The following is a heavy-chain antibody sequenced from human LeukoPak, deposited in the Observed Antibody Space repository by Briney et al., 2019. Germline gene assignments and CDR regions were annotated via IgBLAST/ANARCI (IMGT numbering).Heavy chain of an antibody. CDR2: INPNSGGT. V-gene: IGHV1-2*06. CDR3: AKSHIYAKPYWFDP. Sequence: ASVKVSCKASGYTFTGYYMHWVRQAPGQGLEWMGRINPNSGGTNYAQKFQGRVTMTRDTSISTAYMELSRLRSDDTAVYYCAKSHIYAKPYWFDPWGQGTLVTVSS. J-gene: IGHJ5*02. D-gene: IGHD2-8*01. CDR1: GYTFTGYY.